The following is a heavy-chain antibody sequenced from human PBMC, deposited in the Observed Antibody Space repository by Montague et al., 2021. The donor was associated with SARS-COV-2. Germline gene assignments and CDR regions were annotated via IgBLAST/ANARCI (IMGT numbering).Heavy chain of an antibody. Sequence: TLSLTCTVSGGSISSGGYYWSWIRQHPGKGLEWIGYIYYSGSTYYXXXLKSRLTISVDTSKNQFSLKLSSVTAADTAVYYCARATMIVVVIGAFDIRGQGTMVTVSS. J-gene: IGHJ3*02. V-gene: IGHV4-31*03. CDR2: IYYSGST. CDR1: GGSISSGGYY. CDR3: ARATMIVVVIGAFDI. D-gene: IGHD3-22*01.